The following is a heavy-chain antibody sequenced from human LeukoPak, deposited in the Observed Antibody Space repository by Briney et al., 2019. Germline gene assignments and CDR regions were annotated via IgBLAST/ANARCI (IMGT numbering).Heavy chain of an antibody. Sequence: GESLQISCQGSRYSFTSYWIGWVRQMPGKGLEWMGIIYPGDSDTRYSPSFQGQVTISADKSISTAYLQWSSLKASDTAMYYCARRIAVAGPYFDYWGQGTLVTVSS. V-gene: IGHV5-51*01. CDR2: IYPGDSDT. J-gene: IGHJ4*02. CDR1: RYSFTSYW. CDR3: ARRIAVAGPYFDY. D-gene: IGHD6-19*01.